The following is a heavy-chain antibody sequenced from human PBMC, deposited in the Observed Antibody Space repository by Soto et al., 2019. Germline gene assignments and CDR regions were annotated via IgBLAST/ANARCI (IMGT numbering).Heavy chain of an antibody. CDR1: GFSLSDIGVG. J-gene: IGHJ6*02. CDR2: IFWNDDE. V-gene: IGHV2-5*01. Sequence: QITLKESGPTLVKPTQTLTLTCAFSGFSLSDIGVGVGWIRQPPGKALEWLALIFWNDDERYSPSLKSRLTITRDTSKNQVVLTMTNMDPVDTATYYCAHTLEPHFYYGTDVWGQGTTVTVSS. CDR3: AHTLEPHFYYGTDV.